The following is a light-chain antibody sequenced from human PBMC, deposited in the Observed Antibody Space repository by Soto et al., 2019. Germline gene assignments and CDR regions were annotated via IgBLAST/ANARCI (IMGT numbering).Light chain of an antibody. V-gene: IGLV2-14*01. CDR3: SSYTSSILV. J-gene: IGLJ3*02. CDR2: EVS. Sequence: QSPLTQPASVSGSPGQSITISCTGTSRDVGAYNYVSWYQQYPGKAPKLMIYEVSNRPSGVSNRFSGSKSGNTASLTISGLQAEDEADYYCSSYTSSILVFGGGTQLTVL. CDR1: SRDVGAYNY.